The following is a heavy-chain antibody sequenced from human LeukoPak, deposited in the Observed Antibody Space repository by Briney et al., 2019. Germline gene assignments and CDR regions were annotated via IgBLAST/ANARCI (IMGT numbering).Heavy chain of an antibody. J-gene: IGHJ4*02. V-gene: IGHV3-21*01. CDR3: ASAQYYYNSSGFDY. Sequence: GGSLRLSCAASGFTFSSYSMNWVRQAPGKGLEGVSSISSSSSYIYYADSVKGRFTISRDNAKNSLYLQMNSLRAEDTAVYYCASAQYYYNSSGFDYWGQGTLVTVSS. D-gene: IGHD3-22*01. CDR2: ISSSSSYI. CDR1: GFTFSSYS.